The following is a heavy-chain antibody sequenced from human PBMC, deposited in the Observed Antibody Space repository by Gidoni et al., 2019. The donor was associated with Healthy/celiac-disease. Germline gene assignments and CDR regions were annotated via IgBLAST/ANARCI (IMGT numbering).Heavy chain of an antibody. D-gene: IGHD3-22*01. CDR3: ARHATYYYDSSGYRFDY. Sequence: QLQLQESGPGLVKPSETLSLTCTVSGGSLSSRSYYWGWIRQPPGKGLEWIGSIYYSGSTYYNPSLKSRVTISVDTSKNQFSLKLSSVTAADTAVYYCARHATYYYDSSGYRFDYWGQGTLVTVSS. CDR2: IYYSGST. J-gene: IGHJ4*02. V-gene: IGHV4-39*01. CDR1: GGSLSSRSYY.